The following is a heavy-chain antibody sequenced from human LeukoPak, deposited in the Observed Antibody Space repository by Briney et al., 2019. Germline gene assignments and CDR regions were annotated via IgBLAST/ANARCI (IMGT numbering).Heavy chain of an antibody. Sequence: PEGSLRLSCAASGFTFSSYAMSWVRQAPGKGLEWVSAISGSGGSTYYADSVKGRFTISRDNSKNTLYLQMNSLRAEDTAVYYCARDHCSSTSCYYGDYMDVWGKGTTVTVSS. J-gene: IGHJ6*03. CDR2: ISGSGGST. D-gene: IGHD2-2*01. CDR1: GFTFSSYA. V-gene: IGHV3-23*01. CDR3: ARDHCSSTSCYYGDYMDV.